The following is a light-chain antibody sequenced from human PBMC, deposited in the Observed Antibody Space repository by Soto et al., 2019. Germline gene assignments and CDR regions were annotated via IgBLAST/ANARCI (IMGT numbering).Light chain of an antibody. CDR2: GAS. V-gene: IGKV3-20*01. Sequence: EIVLTQSPGTLSLSPGERATLSCRASQSVSTSYLAWYQQKPGQAPRLLIYGASSRATGIPDRFSGSGSGTDFTLTISRLETEDLAVYYCQQYGRSIWTFGQGTKVEIK. CDR3: QQYGRSIWT. J-gene: IGKJ1*01. CDR1: QSVSTSY.